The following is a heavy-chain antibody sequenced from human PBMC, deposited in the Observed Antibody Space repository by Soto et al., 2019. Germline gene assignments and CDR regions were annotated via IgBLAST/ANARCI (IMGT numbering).Heavy chain of an antibody. CDR3: ALLEGYSSGWYYYYGMDV. D-gene: IGHD6-19*01. V-gene: IGHV3-23*01. CDR2: ISGSGGST. Sequence: GGSLRLSCAASGFTFSSYAMSWVRQAPGKGLEWVSAISGSGGSTYYADSVKGRFTISRDNSKNTLYLQMNSLRAEDTAVYYCALLEGYSSGWYYYYGMDVWGQGTTVTVSS. J-gene: IGHJ6*02. CDR1: GFTFSSYA.